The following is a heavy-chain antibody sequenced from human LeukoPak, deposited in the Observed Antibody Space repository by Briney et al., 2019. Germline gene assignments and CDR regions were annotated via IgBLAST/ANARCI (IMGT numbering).Heavy chain of an antibody. J-gene: IGHJ4*02. V-gene: IGHV3-15*01. CDR3: TTLYFYGDYGSGY. CDR1: GFTFSNAW. Sequence: PGGSLRLSCAASGFTFSNAWMSWVRQAPGKGLEWVGRIKSKTDGGTTDYAAPVKGRFTISRDDSKNTLYLQMNSLKTEDTAVYYCTTLYFYGDYGSGYWGQGTLVTVSS. CDR2: IKSKTDGGTT. D-gene: IGHD4-17*01.